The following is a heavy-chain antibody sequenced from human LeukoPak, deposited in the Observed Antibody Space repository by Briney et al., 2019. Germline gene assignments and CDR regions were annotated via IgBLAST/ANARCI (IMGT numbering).Heavy chain of an antibody. CDR3: VRDNYGVDY. V-gene: IGHV3-74*01. J-gene: IGHJ4*02. CDR1: GLTFSRYW. Sequence: GGSLRLSCAASGLTFSRYWMQWVRQAPGKGLVWVSHINSDGSSTSYADFVQGRFTISRDNAKNTLYLQMNSLRVEDTARYYCVRDNYGVDYWGQGTLVTVSS. CDR2: INSDGSST. D-gene: IGHD4-17*01.